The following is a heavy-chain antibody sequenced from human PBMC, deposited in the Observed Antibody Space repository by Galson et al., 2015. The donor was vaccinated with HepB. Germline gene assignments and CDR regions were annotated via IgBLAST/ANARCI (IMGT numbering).Heavy chain of an antibody. V-gene: IGHV3-11*06. D-gene: IGHD2-15*01. CDR1: GFTFSDYY. Sequence: SLRLSCAASGFTFSDYYMSWIRQAPGKGLEWVSYISSSSSYTNYADSVKGRFTISRDNAKNSLYLQMNSLRAEDTAVYYCARDSKPVVVVAADYGMDVWGQGTTVTVSS. J-gene: IGHJ6*02. CDR2: ISSSSSYT. CDR3: ARDSKPVVVVAADYGMDV.